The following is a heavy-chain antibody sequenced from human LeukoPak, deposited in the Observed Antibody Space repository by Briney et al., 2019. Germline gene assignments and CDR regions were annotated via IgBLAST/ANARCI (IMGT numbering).Heavy chain of an antibody. Sequence: GGALRLSCAASGFTITTNYMNWVRQAPGKGLEWVSVIYGDDETNYADSVKGRFTLSRDNSKNTLYLQMNSLRADDTAVYYCAREAVMPVAPVKIGTSDRPLYKCYGLDVWGQGTTVTVS. CDR3: AREAVMPVAPVKIGTSDRPLYKCYGLDV. D-gene: IGHD1/OR15-1a*01. V-gene: IGHV3-53*01. CDR2: IYGDDET. CDR1: GFTITTNY. J-gene: IGHJ6*02.